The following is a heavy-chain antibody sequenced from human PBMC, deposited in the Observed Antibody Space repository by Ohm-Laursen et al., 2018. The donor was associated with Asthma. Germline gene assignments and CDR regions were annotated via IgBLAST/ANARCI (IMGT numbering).Heavy chain of an antibody. CDR1: GYTFTGYS. Sequence: ASVKVSCKASGYTFTGYSMHWVRQAPGQGLEWMGRINPNSGGTNYAQKFQGRVTMTRDTSISTAYMELSRLRSDDTAVYYCATGYYYYYGMDVWGQGTTVTVSS. J-gene: IGHJ6*02. CDR3: ATGYYYYYGMDV. CDR2: INPNSGGT. V-gene: IGHV1-2*06.